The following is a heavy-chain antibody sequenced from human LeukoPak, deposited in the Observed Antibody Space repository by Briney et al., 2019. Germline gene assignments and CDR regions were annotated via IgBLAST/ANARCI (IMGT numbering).Heavy chain of an antibody. CDR1: DESFNDYY. D-gene: IGHD3-10*01. CDR3: AGEEASQQFDAFDI. V-gene: IGHV4-34*01. Sequence: SGTLSLLCAVPDESFNDYYWSWTRQLPGKGLEWFGEINHGGTTNYNPSLKSRVTISVDTSKNHVSLNLTSVTAADTAVYYGAGEEASQQFDAFDIWGQGTMVAVSS. CDR2: INHGGTT. J-gene: IGHJ3*02.